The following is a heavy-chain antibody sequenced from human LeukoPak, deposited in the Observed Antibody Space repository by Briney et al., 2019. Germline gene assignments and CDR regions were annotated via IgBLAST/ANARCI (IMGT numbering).Heavy chain of an antibody. D-gene: IGHD2-15*01. CDR1: GLTFSNFW. CDR3: VGCSGGTCSDFDY. V-gene: IGHV3-7*03. CDR2: IKQDGSET. J-gene: IGHJ4*02. Sequence: GGSLRLSCVASGLTFSNFWMTWLRQAPGKGLEWVANIKQDGSETYYLDSVKGRFTISRDNAKNSMYLQMNRLRAEDTAVYYGVGCSGGTCSDFDYWGRGTLVTVSS.